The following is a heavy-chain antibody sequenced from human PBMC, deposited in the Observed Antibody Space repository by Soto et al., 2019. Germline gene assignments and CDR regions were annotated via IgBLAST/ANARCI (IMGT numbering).Heavy chain of an antibody. V-gene: IGHV4-31*03. D-gene: IGHD1-26*01. CDR3: ARGILRPNHYMDV. CDR1: GDSISRGGYF. Sequence: QVQLQESGPGLVKPSQTLSVTCIVSGDSISRGGYFWTWIRQHPGKGLEWIGYIYDSGSAFYNPSLKSRVTMSVDTSKNQFSLNLRSVTAADTAVFYCARGILRPNHYMDVWGKGTAVAVSS. J-gene: IGHJ6*03. CDR2: IYDSGSA.